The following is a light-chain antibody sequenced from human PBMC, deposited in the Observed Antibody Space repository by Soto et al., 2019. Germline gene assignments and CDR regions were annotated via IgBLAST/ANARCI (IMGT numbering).Light chain of an antibody. CDR2: DVI. CDR1: SSDVGAYNC. J-gene: IGLJ2*01. CDR3: TSYGGSDNYVV. V-gene: IGLV2-8*01. Sequence: QSALTQPPSASGSPGQSVTISCTGTSSDVGAYNCVSWYQHHPGRAPKLMIYDVIKRPSGVPDRFSGSKSGNTASLTVSGLQAEDEADYYCTSYGGSDNYVVLGGGTKLTVL.